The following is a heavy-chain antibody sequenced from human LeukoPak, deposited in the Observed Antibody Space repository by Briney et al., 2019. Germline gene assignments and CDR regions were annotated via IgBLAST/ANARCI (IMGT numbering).Heavy chain of an antibody. D-gene: IGHD3-9*01. V-gene: IGHV1-46*01. CDR3: ARGGKRHYDILTGYYNGWFDP. CDR2: INLSGATT. CDR1: GDTFTTYY. Sequence: ASVKVSCKASGDTFTTYYMHWVRQAPGQGLEWMGIINLSGATTSYAQKFQGRVTMSRDTSTSTVYMELSSLRSEDTAVYYCARGGKRHYDILTGYYNGWFDPWGQGTLVTVSS. J-gene: IGHJ5*02.